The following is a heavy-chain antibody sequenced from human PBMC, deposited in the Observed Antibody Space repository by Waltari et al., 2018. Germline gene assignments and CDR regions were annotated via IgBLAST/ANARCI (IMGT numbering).Heavy chain of an antibody. J-gene: IGHJ4*02. D-gene: IGHD3-3*01. CDR1: GGSTGSSGSF. V-gene: IGHV4-39*01. CDR3: ARTRCPDYNFWNGYFDS. CDR2: IYYSGTP. Sequence: QLQLKESGPGLVKHSETLSLTCTVSGGSTGSSGSFWGWIRQPPGKGLGGTASIYYSGTPYSNPSLKSRVTISVDTSKSQFSRRLDSVTAADTAVYYCARTRCPDYNFWNGYFDSWGQGTPVIVSS.